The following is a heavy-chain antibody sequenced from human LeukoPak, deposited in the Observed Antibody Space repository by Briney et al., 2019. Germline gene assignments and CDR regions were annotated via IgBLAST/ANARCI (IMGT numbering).Heavy chain of an antibody. D-gene: IGHD7-27*01. CDR1: GFTYSNYW. CDR2: INIEGSDT. J-gene: IGHJ4*02. CDR3: ARDRSVTNGGFDS. V-gene: IGHV3-74*01. Sequence: GGSLRLSCEASGFTYSNYWMHWVRQAPGEGLVWVSRINIEGSDTTYADSVKGRFTISRDNAKNTLSLQMNSLRVEDTAVYYCARDRSVTNGGFDSWGQGALVTVSS.